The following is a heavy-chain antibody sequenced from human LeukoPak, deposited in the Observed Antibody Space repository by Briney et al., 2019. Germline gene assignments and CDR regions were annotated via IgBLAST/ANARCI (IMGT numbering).Heavy chain of an antibody. CDR2: VSPNSGDT. V-gene: IGHV1-8*01. CDR3: SRGPRFDP. J-gene: IGHJ5*02. CDR1: GYSFNIYE. Sequence: ASVKVSCKTSGYSFNIYEINWVRQATGQGLEWMGWVSPNSGDTDYAQKFQGRLTMTRNTSISTAYMELSGLRLEDTAVYYCSRGPRFDPWGQGTQVTVSS.